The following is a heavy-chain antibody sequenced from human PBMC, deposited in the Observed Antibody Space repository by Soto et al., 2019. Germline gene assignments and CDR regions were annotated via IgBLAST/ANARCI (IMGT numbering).Heavy chain of an antibody. CDR1: GCSLSTSGVG. CDR3: AHRPAYSSNWYVNWFAP. Sequence: QITVKESGPALVQRTQTLTLTCTFSGCSLSTSGVGVGWFRQPPGKALEWLALIYWDDGKRYSPSLKGSLTSTKDTSKNQVVLTMTKMDPVDTATYYCAHRPAYSSNWYVNWFAPSGQGTLVTVSS. V-gene: IGHV2-5*02. CDR2: IYWDDGK. J-gene: IGHJ5*02. D-gene: IGHD6-13*01.